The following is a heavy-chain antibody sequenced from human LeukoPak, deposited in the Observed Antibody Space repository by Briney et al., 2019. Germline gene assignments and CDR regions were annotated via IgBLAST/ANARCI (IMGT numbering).Heavy chain of an antibody. CDR2: ISGSGGST. CDR1: GFTFSSYA. D-gene: IGHD6-19*01. J-gene: IGHJ1*01. Sequence: PGGSLRLSCAASGFTFSSYAMSWVRQAPGKGLEWVSAISGSGGSTYYADSVKGQFTISRDNSKNTLYLQMNSLRAEDTAVYYCAKYWSGWYWEYFQHWGQGTLVTVSS. V-gene: IGHV3-23*01. CDR3: AKYWSGWYWEYFQH.